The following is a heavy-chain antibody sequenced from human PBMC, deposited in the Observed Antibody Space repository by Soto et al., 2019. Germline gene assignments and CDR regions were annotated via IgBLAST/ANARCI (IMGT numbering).Heavy chain of an antibody. CDR2: IFYTGST. CDR3: ARVGSSGWSPDY. J-gene: IGHJ4*02. CDR1: GGAISGHY. Sequence: SETLSLTCTVSGGAISGHYWIWVRQSPGKRLEWIGYIFYTGSTNYNPSLESRVTLSVDTSKNQFSLRLSSVTAADTAVYYCARVGSSGWSPDYWGQGTLVTVSS. V-gene: IGHV4-59*11. D-gene: IGHD6-19*01.